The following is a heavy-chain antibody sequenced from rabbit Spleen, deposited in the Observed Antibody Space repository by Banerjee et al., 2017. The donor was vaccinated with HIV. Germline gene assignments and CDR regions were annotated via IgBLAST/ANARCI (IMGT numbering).Heavy chain of an antibody. CDR2: IYAGDSGST. D-gene: IGHD1-1*01. Sequence: VESGGDLVKPGASLTLTCTASGVSFSSSYYMSWVRQAPGKGLEWIGTIYAGDSGSTYYASWAKGRFTISKTSSTTVTLQMTSLTAADTATYFCARSLNSGFSSYGMDLWGPGTLVTVS. V-gene: IGHV1S40*01. CDR3: ARSLNSGFSSYGMDL. CDR1: GVSFSSSYY. J-gene: IGHJ6*01.